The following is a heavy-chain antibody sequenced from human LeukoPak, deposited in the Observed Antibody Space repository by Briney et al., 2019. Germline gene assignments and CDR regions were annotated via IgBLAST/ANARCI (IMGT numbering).Heavy chain of an antibody. CDR1: GYTFTGYY. D-gene: IGHD2-2*01. V-gene: IGHV1-2*02. J-gene: IGHJ4*02. Sequence: ASVKVSCKASGYTFTGYYMHWVRQAPGQGLEWMGWINPYSGGTNYAQKFQGRVTMTRDTSISTAYMELSRLRSDDTAVYYCARDVGEYCSSVSCYASDYWGQGTLVTVSS. CDR3: ARDVGEYCSSVSCYASDY. CDR2: INPYSGGT.